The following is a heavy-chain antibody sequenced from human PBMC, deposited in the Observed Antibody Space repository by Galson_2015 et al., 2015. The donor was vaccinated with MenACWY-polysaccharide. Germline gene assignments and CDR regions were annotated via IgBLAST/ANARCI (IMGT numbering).Heavy chain of an antibody. D-gene: IGHD6-13*01. CDR2: IGGSGDGR. V-gene: IGHV3-23*01. J-gene: IGHJ1*01. CDR3: AKDAIAGIVLTPLRVPLQR. CDR1: GVTLRKYA. Sequence: SLRLSCAVSGVTLRKYAMSWVRQAPGKGLEWVSTIGGSGDGRYYADSVKDRFTISRDNSQNTLFLEMRSLRAEDTAMYYCAKDAIAGIVLTPLRVPLQRWVQGTLVAVSS.